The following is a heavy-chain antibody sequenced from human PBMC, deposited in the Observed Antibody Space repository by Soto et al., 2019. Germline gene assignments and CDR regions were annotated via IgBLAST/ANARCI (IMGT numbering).Heavy chain of an antibody. J-gene: IGHJ4*02. CDR2: ISGSGGST. Sequence: PGGSLRLSCAASGFTFSSYAMSWVRQAPGKGLEWVSAISGSGGSTYYADSVKGRFTISRDDSKNTLYLQMNSLRAEDTAVYYCAKDQVPQLLRYFDWSPFDYWGQGTLVTVSS. CDR1: GFTFSSYA. CDR3: AKDQVPQLLRYFDWSPFDY. V-gene: IGHV3-23*01. D-gene: IGHD3-9*01.